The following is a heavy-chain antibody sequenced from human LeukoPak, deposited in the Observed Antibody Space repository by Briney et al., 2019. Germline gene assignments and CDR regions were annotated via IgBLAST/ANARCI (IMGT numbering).Heavy chain of an antibody. V-gene: IGHV4-4*07. J-gene: IGHJ6*03. Sequence: PSETLSLTCTVSGGSISSYYWSWIRQPAGKGLEWIGRIYTSGSTNYNPSLKSRVTMSVDTSKNQFSLKLSSVTAADTAVYYCARDAYSGYDFYYYYYMDVWGKGTTVTVSS. CDR3: ARDAYSGYDFYYYYYMDV. CDR1: GGSISSYY. CDR2: IYTSGST. D-gene: IGHD5-12*01.